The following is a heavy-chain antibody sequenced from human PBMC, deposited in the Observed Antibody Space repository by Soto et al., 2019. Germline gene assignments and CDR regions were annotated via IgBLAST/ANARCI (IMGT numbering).Heavy chain of an antibody. CDR1: GFTFSSYA. CDR3: AKHEGGDILTGYYPAEYFQH. V-gene: IGHV3-23*01. CDR2: ISGSGGST. Sequence: EVQLLESGGGLVQPGGSLRLSCAASGFTFSSYAMSWVRQAPGKGLEWVSSISGSGGSTDYADSVKGRFIISRDNSKSTLYLQMNSLRAEDTALYYCAKHEGGDILTGYYPAEYFQHWARAPCSPSPQ. D-gene: IGHD3-9*01. J-gene: IGHJ1*01.